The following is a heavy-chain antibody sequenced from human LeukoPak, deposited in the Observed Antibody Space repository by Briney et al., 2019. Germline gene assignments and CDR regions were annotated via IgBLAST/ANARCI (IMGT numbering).Heavy chain of an antibody. V-gene: IGHV4-30-4*01. D-gene: IGHD2-21*01. CDR3: AREGGEDGMDV. Sequence: PSQTLSLTCTVSGGSISSSDYYWSWIRQPPGKGLEWIGYIYYSGSTYYNPSLKSRVTISVDTSKNQFSLKLSSVTAADTAVYYCAREGGEDGMDVWGKGTTVTVSS. CDR1: GGSISSSDYY. CDR2: IYYSGST. J-gene: IGHJ6*04.